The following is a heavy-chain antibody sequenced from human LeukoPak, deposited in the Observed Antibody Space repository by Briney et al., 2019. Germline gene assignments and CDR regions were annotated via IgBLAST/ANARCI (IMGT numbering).Heavy chain of an antibody. V-gene: IGHV3-7*03. Sequence: GGSLRLSCAASKFTFTNYWMSWVRQAPGKGLEWVANIKEDGSEKRYVGSVKGRFTISRDNAKSSLYLQMSSLRADDTAVYYCAREFNIAVAGIYTGFDIWGQGTMVTVSS. D-gene: IGHD6-19*01. CDR1: KFTFTNYW. J-gene: IGHJ3*02. CDR2: IKEDGSEK. CDR3: AREFNIAVAGIYTGFDI.